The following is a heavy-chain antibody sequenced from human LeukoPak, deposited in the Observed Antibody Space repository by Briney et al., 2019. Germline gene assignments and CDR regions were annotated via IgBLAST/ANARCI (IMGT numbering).Heavy chain of an antibody. CDR1: GGSISSYY. V-gene: IGHV4-59*01. J-gene: IGHJ6*02. CDR2: IYYSGST. Sequence: PSETLSLTCTVSGGSISSYYWSWIRQPPGKGLEWIGYIYYSGSTNYNPSLKSRVTISVDTSKNQFSLKLSSVTAADTAVYYCARVRIAAAVKYYYYYGMDVWGQGTTVTVSS. D-gene: IGHD6-13*01. CDR3: ARVRIAAAVKYYYYYGMDV.